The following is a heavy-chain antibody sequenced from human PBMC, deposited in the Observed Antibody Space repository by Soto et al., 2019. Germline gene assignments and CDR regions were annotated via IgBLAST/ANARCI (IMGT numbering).Heavy chain of an antibody. Sequence: SMKVSCKASGGTFSSYAISWVRQAPGQGLEWMGGIIPIFGTTNYAQKFQGRVTITADESTSTAYMELSSLRSEDTAVYYCARQDGSGSPNYFDYWGQGTLVTVSS. D-gene: IGHD3-22*01. CDR3: ARQDGSGSPNYFDY. CDR1: GGTFSSYA. V-gene: IGHV1-69*13. J-gene: IGHJ4*02. CDR2: IIPIFGTT.